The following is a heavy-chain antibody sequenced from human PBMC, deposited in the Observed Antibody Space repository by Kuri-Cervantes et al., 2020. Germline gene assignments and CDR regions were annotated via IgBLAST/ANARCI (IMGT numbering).Heavy chain of an antibody. Sequence: ETLSLTCAASGFTFSNYNMTWFRKAPGKGPEWVSYISSGSLTKYYADSVKGRFTISKDNAKNTLYLQRNSLRAEDTAVYYCAREEEDCTGGVCYSIFDYWGQGTLVTVSS. CDR3: AREEEDCTGGVCYSIFDY. J-gene: IGHJ4*02. V-gene: IGHV3-48*04. D-gene: IGHD2-8*02. CDR2: ISSGSLTK. CDR1: GFTFSNYN.